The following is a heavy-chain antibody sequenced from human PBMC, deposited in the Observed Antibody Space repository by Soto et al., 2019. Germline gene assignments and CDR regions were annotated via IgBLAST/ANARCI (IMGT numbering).Heavy chain of an antibody. CDR1: GGSISNYY. CDR2: MYYNGNI. J-gene: IGHJ5*02. V-gene: IGHV4-59*01. CDR3: ASGGNWFDP. D-gene: IGHD3-16*01. Sequence: SETLSLTCNVSGGSISNYYWTWVRQSPEKGLEWIGYMYYNGNINYNPSLKSRVTISIDTSKNQFSLTLKSVTAADTAVYYCASGGNWFDPWGQGTLVTVSS.